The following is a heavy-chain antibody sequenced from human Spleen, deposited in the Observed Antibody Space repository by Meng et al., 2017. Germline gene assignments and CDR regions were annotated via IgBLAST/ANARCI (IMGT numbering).Heavy chain of an antibody. Sequence: VQLVQSGGEVKKPGASVKVSCKASGYTFTSYAMHCVRQAPGQRLEWMGWINAGNGNTKYSQKFQGRVTITRDTSASTAYMELSSLRSEDTAVYYCATLARITMIPSNPWGQGTLVTVSS. V-gene: IGHV1-3*01. CDR2: INAGNGNT. J-gene: IGHJ5*02. CDR1: GYTFTSYA. D-gene: IGHD3-22*01. CDR3: ATLARITMIPSNP.